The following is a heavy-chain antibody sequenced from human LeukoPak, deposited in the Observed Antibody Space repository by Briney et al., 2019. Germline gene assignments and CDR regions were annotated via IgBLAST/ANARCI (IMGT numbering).Heavy chain of an antibody. Sequence: PGGSLRLSCAASGFTFSSYAMSWVRQAPGKGLEWVSAISGSGGSTYYADSVKGRFTISRDNSKNTLYLQMNSLRAEDTAVYYCAKDHLRFLEWLPSYYFDYWGQGTLVTVSS. CDR1: GFTFSSYA. D-gene: IGHD3-3*01. J-gene: IGHJ4*02. V-gene: IGHV3-23*01. CDR3: AKDHLRFLEWLPSYYFDY. CDR2: ISGSGGST.